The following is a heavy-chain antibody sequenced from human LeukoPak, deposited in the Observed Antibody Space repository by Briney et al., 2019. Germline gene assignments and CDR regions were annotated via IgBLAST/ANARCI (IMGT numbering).Heavy chain of an antibody. CDR2: ITGTGTST. Sequence: GQSLRLSCAASGFTFSSYVISWVRQAPGEWLEWVSVITGTGTSTYYAASVKGRFTITRDNSKNTLYLQMNSLRAEDTAVYYCAKSSSGSYGLDYWGQGTLVTVSS. J-gene: IGHJ4*02. D-gene: IGHD1-26*01. CDR1: GFTFSSYV. CDR3: AKSSSGSYGLDY. V-gene: IGHV3-23*01.